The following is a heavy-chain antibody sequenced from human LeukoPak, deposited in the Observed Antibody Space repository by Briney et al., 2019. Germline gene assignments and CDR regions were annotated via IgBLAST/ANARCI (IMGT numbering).Heavy chain of an antibody. V-gene: IGHV3-11*06. CDR2: ISSSSSYT. Sequence: GGSLRLSCAASGFTVSNNRLSWIRQAPGKGLEWVSYISSSSSYTNYADSVKGRFTISRDNAKNSLYLQMNSLRAEDTAVYYCARAPHYSNYGPYYYGMDVWGQGTTVTVSS. D-gene: IGHD4-11*01. CDR3: ARAPHYSNYGPYYYGMDV. J-gene: IGHJ6*02. CDR1: GFTVSNNR.